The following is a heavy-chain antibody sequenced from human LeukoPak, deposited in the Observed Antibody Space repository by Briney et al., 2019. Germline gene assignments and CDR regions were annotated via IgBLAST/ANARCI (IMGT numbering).Heavy chain of an antibody. Sequence: PSETLSLTCTVSGGSISSYYWSWIRQPPGKGLEWIGYIYYSGSTNYNPSLKSRVTISVDTSKNQFSLKLSSVTAADTAVYYCARHPSTAMAHYDAFDIWGQGTMVTVSS. CDR1: GGSISSYY. V-gene: IGHV4-59*08. D-gene: IGHD5-18*01. CDR3: ARHPSTAMAHYDAFDI. CDR2: IYYSGST. J-gene: IGHJ3*02.